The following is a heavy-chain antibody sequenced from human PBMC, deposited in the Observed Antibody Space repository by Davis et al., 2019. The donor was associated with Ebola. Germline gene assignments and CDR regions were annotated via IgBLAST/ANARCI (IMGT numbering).Heavy chain of an antibody. J-gene: IGHJ4*02. Sequence: PSETLSLTCTVSGGSISSSSYYWSWIRQPPGKGLEWIGYIYYSGSTNYNPSLKSRVTISVDKSKNQFSLKLSSVTAADTAVYYCARVSIAAMPGFDYWGQGTLVTVSS. V-gene: IGHV4-61*05. CDR1: GGSISSSSYY. D-gene: IGHD6-13*01. CDR3: ARVSIAAMPGFDY. CDR2: IYYSGST.